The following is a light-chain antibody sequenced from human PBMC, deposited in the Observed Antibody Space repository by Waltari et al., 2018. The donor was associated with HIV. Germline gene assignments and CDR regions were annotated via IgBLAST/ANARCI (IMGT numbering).Light chain of an antibody. CDR3: SSYASSFTLL. CDR1: SRDIGGFNY. J-gene: IGLJ3*02. CDR2: DVD. V-gene: IGLV2-14*03. Sequence: QSALTQPASVSGSPRQSITIPCTRTSRDIGGFNYVSWYQQHPDKAPKLIIFDVDIRPSGISNRFSGSKSGNTASLTISGLQAEDEADYYCSSYASSFTLLFGGGTKLTVL.